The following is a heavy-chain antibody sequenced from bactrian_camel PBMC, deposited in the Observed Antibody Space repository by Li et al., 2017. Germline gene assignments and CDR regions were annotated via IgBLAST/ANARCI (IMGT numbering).Heavy chain of an antibody. CDR2: IDRGGSP. V-gene: IGHV3S55*01. J-gene: IGHJ4*01. CDR3: AVTDTIKCRGVLLHPDWFDY. Sequence: HVQLVESGGGSVQAGGSLRLSCIIIAYTHCTYDMSWYRQVPGKEREAVATIDRGGSPTYADSVKGRFTISRDNDKNTLYLQMNSLKPEDTSTYICAVTDTIKCRGVLLHPDWFDYWGQGTQVTVS. CDR1: AYTHCTYD. D-gene: IGHD7*01.